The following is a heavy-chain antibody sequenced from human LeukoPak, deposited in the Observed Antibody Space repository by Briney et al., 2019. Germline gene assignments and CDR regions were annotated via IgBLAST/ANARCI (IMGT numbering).Heavy chain of an antibody. V-gene: IGHV3-23*01. CDR2: ISGPSSHT. J-gene: IGHJ6*03. D-gene: IGHD3-3*01. Sequence: GGSLRLSCVASGFTFSGFAMIWVRQAPGKGLQWVSAISGPSSHTYYADSVRGRFTISRDNSRNTLYLQMNSLRAEDTAVYYCARDYDGGYMDVWGKGTTVTVSS. CDR1: GFTFSGFA. CDR3: ARDYDGGYMDV.